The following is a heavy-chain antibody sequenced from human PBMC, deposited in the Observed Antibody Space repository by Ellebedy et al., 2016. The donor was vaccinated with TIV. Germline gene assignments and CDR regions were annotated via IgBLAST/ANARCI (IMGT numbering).Heavy chain of an antibody. CDR3: ARDMAWGNERVNDALDI. CDR1: GFTFAPYA. J-gene: IGHJ3*02. CDR2: SSGSSLTI. Sequence: GESLKISCAASGFTFAPYAMNWVRQAPVKGLEWISYSSGSSLTIHYADSVKGRFTISRDNAKNSLYLQMSSLTAEDTAVYYCARDMAWGNERVNDALDIWGQGTMVTVSA. V-gene: IGHV3-48*04. D-gene: IGHD7-27*01.